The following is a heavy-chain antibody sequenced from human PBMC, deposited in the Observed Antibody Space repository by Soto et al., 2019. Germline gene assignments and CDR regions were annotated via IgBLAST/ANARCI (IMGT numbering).Heavy chain of an antibody. CDR2: IYPGDSDT. CDR3: ARQLDSSGYYWAI. CDR1: GYSFTSYW. J-gene: IGHJ3*02. Sequence: GESLKISCKGSGYSFTSYWIGWVRQMPGKGLEWMGIIYPGDSDTRYSPSFQGQVTISADKPISTAYLQWSSLKASDTAMYYCARQLDSSGYYWAIWGQGTMVTVSS. D-gene: IGHD3-22*01. V-gene: IGHV5-51*01.